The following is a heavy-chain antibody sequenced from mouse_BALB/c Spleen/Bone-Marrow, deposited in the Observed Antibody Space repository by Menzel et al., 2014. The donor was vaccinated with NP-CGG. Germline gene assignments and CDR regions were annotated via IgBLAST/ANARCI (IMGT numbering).Heavy chain of an antibody. J-gene: IGHJ4*01. V-gene: IGHV1S127*01. CDR1: GYTFTSYW. CDR3: VVRRRNYDAMDY. Sequence: QVQLQQSGAELVKPGASVKMSCKASGYTFTSYWMHWVKQRPGQGLEWIGTIDPSDSYTSYNQKFKGKATLTVDTSSSTAYMQFNSLTSEDSAVYYCVVRRRNYDAMDYWGQGTSVTVSS. D-gene: IGHD2-14*01. CDR2: IDPSDSYT.